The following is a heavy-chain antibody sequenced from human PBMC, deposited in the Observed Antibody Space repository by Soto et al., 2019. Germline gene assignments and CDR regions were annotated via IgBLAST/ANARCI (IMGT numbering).Heavy chain of an antibody. CDR3: ARGRDTYYYDSSGYSGWYFDL. Sequence: SVKVSRKASGGTFSSDGISWVRQAPGQGLEWMGGITPIFRATKYAQKFQGRVTITADESTSTAYMELSSLRSEDTAVYYCARGRDTYYYDSSGYSGWYFDLWGRGTLVTVSS. J-gene: IGHJ2*01. D-gene: IGHD3-22*01. V-gene: IGHV1-69*13. CDR1: GGTFSSDG. CDR2: ITPIFRAT.